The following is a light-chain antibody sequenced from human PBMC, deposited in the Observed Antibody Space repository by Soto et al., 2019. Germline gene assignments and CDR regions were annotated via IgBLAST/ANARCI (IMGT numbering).Light chain of an antibody. CDR3: QQYNSWPRT. J-gene: IGKJ1*01. V-gene: IGKV3-15*01. CDR1: QSVSGN. Sequence: EIVLTQSPATLSVSPGERATLSCRASQSVSGNLAWYQQKPGQAPRLLIYGASTGATGIPARFSGSGSGTEFTLTISSLQSEDFAVYYCQQYNSWPRTFGQGTKVEIK. CDR2: GAS.